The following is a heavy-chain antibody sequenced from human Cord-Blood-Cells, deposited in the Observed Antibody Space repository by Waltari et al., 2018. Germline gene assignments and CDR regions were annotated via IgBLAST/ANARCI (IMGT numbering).Heavy chain of an antibody. V-gene: IGHV4-34*01. CDR1: GGSFSGTS. J-gene: IGHJ4*02. CDR3: AKGNYSGSYFDY. D-gene: IGHD1-26*01. CDR2: INHSRST. Sequence: QVQLQQWGAGLLKPSETLSLTGALSGGSFSGTSWRWLRQPPGKGRAWIGKINHSRSTNYNPSLKSRVTISVDTSKNQFSLKLSSVTAADTAVYYCAKGNYSGSYFDYWGQGTLVTVSS.